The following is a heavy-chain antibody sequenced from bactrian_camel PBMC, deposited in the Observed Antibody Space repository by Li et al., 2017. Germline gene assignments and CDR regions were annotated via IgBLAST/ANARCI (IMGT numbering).Heavy chain of an antibody. J-gene: IGHJ4*01. D-gene: IGHD1*01. CDR1: GYTNSRYS. V-gene: IGHV3S55*01. CDR2: SDSNGST. Sequence: HVQLVESGGGSVQAGGSLRLSCAASGYTNSRYSMGWFRQAPGKEREGVAVSDSNGSTSYADSVKGRFTISKDNAENTLYLQMDSLKPEDTAMYYCAAVSWNRLARLLSARNFRYWGQGTQVTVS. CDR3: AAVSWNRLARLLSARNFRY.